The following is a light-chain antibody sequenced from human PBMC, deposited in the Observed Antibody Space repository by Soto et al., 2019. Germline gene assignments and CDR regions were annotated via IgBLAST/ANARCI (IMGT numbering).Light chain of an antibody. CDR3: QTWGTGIRV. CDR1: SGHSSYA. Sequence: QTVVTQSPSASASLGASVKLTCTLSSGHSSYAIAWHQQQPQKGPRYLMKLNSDGSHSKGDGIPDRFSGSSSGAERFLTISSLQSEDGADFYCQTWGTGIRVFGGGTKLTGL. V-gene: IGLV4-69*01. J-gene: IGLJ2*01. CDR2: LNSDGSH.